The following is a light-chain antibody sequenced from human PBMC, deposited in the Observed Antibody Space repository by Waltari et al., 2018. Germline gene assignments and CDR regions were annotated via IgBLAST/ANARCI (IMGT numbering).Light chain of an antibody. V-gene: IGLV1-51*01. Sequence: QSVLTQPPSVSAAPGQKVTISCSGSSSNIGTNYVSWYQQLPGTAPKLLIYDNNKRPSGTPDRFSGSKAGTSATLGITGLKTGDEADYYCGTWDSSLSAEVFGGGTKLTVL. CDR2: DNN. CDR3: GTWDSSLSAEV. J-gene: IGLJ3*02. CDR1: SSNIGTNY.